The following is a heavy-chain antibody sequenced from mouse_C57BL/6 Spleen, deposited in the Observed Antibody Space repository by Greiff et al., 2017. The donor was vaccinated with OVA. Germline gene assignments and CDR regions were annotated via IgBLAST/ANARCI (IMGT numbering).Heavy chain of an antibody. Sequence: VQLQQPGAELVRPGSSVKLSCKASGYTFTSYWMHWVKQRPIQGLEWIGNIYPSDSETHYNQKFKDKATLTVDKSASTAYMQLSSLTSEDSAVYYCATDYYAMDYWGQGTSVTVSS. CDR2: IYPSDSET. CDR1: GYTFTSYW. CDR3: ATDYYAMDY. V-gene: IGHV1-52*01. J-gene: IGHJ4*01.